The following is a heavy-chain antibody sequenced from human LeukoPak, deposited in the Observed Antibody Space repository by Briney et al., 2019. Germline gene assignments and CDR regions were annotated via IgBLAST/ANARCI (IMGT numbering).Heavy chain of an antibody. Sequence: SETLSLTCTVSGGSISGYYWSWIRQPPGKGLEWIGEINHSGSTNYNPSLKSRVTISVDTSKNQFSLKLSSVTAADTAVYYCARGRRDGYRWGQGTLVTVSS. CDR3: ARGRRDGYR. CDR1: GGSISGYY. D-gene: IGHD5-12*01. J-gene: IGHJ4*02. V-gene: IGHV4-34*01. CDR2: INHSGST.